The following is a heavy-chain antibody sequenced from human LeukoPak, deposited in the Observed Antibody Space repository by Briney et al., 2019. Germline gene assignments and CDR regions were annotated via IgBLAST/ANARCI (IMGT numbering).Heavy chain of an antibody. CDR3: ARDSRAEYYYGSGSYYPAFDY. V-gene: IGHV4-31*11. Sequence: SETLSLTCAVSGGSISSSNWWSWIRQHPGKGLEWIGYIYYSGSTYYNPSLKSRVTISVDTSKNQFSLKLSSVTAADTAVYYCARDSRAEYYYGSGSYYPAFDYWGQGTLVTVSS. CDR2: IYYSGST. CDR1: GGSISSSNW. D-gene: IGHD3-10*01. J-gene: IGHJ4*02.